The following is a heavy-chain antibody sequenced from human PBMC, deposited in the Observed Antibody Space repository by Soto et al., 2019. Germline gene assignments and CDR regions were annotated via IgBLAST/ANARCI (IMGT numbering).Heavy chain of an antibody. Sequence: SETLSLTCTVSGGSVTSDEDYWGWIRQSPGKGLEWIGYISNSGSTGYNPSLETRLSMSVDRSKNQFTLRLTSVTAADTAVYFCATESGSTYGYFDYWGQGTQVTVSS. CDR2: ISNSGST. CDR3: ATESGSTYGYFDY. V-gene: IGHV4-30-4*01. J-gene: IGHJ4*02. CDR1: GGSVTSDEDY. D-gene: IGHD4-17*01.